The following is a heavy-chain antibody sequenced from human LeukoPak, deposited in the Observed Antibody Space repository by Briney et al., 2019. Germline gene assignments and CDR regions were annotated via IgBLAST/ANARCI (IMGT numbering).Heavy chain of an antibody. D-gene: IGHD3-16*01. J-gene: IGHJ6*02. Sequence: PGGSLRLSCAASGFTFSSYAMSWVRQAPGKGLEWVSAISGSGGSTYYADSVKGRFTISRDNSKNTLYLQMNSLRAEDRAVYYCAKTRGIFHYYGMGVWGQGTTVTVSS. CDR3: AKTRGIFHYYGMGV. CDR2: ISGSGGST. V-gene: IGHV3-23*01. CDR1: GFTFSSYA.